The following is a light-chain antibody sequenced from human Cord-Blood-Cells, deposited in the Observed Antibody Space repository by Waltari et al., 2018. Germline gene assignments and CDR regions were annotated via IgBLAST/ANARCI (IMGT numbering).Light chain of an antibody. CDR3: SSYAGSNNLV. Sequence: QSALTQPPSASGSPGHSVTLSCTGTSSDVGGDNYFSWYQQHPGKARKLMIYEVSKRPSGVPDRFSGSKSGNTASLTVSGLQAEDEADYYCSSYAGSNNLVFGGGTKLTVL. V-gene: IGLV2-8*01. J-gene: IGLJ3*02. CDR2: EVS. CDR1: SSDVGGDNY.